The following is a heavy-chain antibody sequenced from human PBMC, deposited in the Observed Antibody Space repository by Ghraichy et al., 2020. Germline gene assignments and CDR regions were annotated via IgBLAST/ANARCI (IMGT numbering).Heavy chain of an antibody. D-gene: IGHD3-22*01. CDR1: GFTVSSNY. V-gene: IGHV3-66*02. Sequence: GESLNISCAASGFTVSSNYMSWVRQAPGKGLEWVSVIYSGGSTYYADSVKGRFTISRDNSKNTLYLQMNSLRAEDTAVYYCATLSRNYYDSSGYSTRDAFDIWGQGTMVTVSS. CDR2: IYSGGST. CDR3: ATLSRNYYDSSGYSTRDAFDI. J-gene: IGHJ3*02.